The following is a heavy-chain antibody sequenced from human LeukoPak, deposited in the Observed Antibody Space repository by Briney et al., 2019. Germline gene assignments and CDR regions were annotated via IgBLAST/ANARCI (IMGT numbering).Heavy chain of an antibody. D-gene: IGHD4-23*01. CDR2: MNPNSGNT. Sequence: ASVKVSCKASGYTFTSYDINWVRQASGQGLEWMGWMNPNSGNTGYAQKFQGRVTMTRNTSISTAYMELSSLRSEDTAVYYCARGDYGGNSIDYWGQGTLVTVSS. J-gene: IGHJ4*02. CDR1: GYTFTSYD. V-gene: IGHV1-8*01. CDR3: ARGDYGGNSIDY.